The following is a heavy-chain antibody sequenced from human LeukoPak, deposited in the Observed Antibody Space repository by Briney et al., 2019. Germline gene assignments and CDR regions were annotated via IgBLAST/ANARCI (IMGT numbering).Heavy chain of an antibody. D-gene: IGHD2-21*02. V-gene: IGHV3-21*01. J-gene: IGHJ5*02. Sequence: GGSLRLSCAASGFTFSSYSMNWVHQAPGKGLEWVSSISSSSSYIYYADSVKGRFTISRDNAKNSLYLQMNSLRAEDTAVYYCARDPNIVVVTASWFDPWGQGTLVTVSS. CDR1: GFTFSSYS. CDR3: ARDPNIVVVTASWFDP. CDR2: ISSSSSYI.